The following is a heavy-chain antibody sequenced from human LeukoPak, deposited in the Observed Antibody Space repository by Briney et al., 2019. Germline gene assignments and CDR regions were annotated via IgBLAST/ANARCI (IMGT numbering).Heavy chain of an antibody. D-gene: IGHD5-18*01. CDR3: ARHLDTAMDGLDY. CDR1: GGSFSDYY. CDR2: INHSGST. Sequence: SETLSFTCAVYGGSFSDYYWSWIRQPPGKGLEWIGEINHSGSTNYDPSLKSRVTISVDTSKNQFSLKLSSVTAADTAVYYCARHLDTAMDGLDYWGQGTLVTVSS. J-gene: IGHJ4*02. V-gene: IGHV4-34*01.